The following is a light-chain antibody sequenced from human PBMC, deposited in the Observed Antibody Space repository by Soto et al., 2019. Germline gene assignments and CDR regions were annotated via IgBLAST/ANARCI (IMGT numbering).Light chain of an antibody. J-gene: IGKJ4*01. V-gene: IGKV3-15*01. CDR3: RQYDNWPPLT. CDR1: QSVGNK. CDR2: GVS. Sequence: DIVMTQSPATLSVSPGERATLSCRASQSVGNKLAWYQHKTGQAPRLLVYGVSKRATGIPDRFSGSGSGTEFTLTISSLQPEDFAVYYCRQYDNWPPLTFGGGTKVEIK.